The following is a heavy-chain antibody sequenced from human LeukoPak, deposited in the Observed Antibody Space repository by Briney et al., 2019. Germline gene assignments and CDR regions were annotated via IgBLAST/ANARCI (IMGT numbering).Heavy chain of an antibody. J-gene: IGHJ4*02. D-gene: IGHD3-22*01. CDR3: ARDGYYDSSGYRDY. CDR2: IYTRGIT. V-gene: IGHV4-61*02. Sequence: SQTLSLXCTVSGGSISSGSYYWSWIRQPAGKGLEWIGRIYTRGITNYNPSLKSRVTISIDSSKNQFSLKLSSVTAADTAVYYCARDGYYDSSGYRDYWGQGTLVTVSS. CDR1: GGSISSGSYY.